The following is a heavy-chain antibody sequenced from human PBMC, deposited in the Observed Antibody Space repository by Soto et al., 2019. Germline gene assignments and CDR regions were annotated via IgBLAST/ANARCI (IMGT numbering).Heavy chain of an antibody. J-gene: IGHJ6*02. CDR1: GGSISSGDYF. CDR2: ISSIGST. CDR3: ARGLVIRPYYYHGMDV. D-gene: IGHD3-9*01. V-gene: IGHV4-30-4*01. Sequence: QVQLQESGPGLVKPSQTLSLTCTVSGGSISSGDYFWRWIRQSPGKGLEWIGYISSIGSTYYNPSLKSRVSVARDTSKNQFSLKLSSVTTKDTAVYYVARGLVIRPYYYHGMDVWGQGTKVTVSS.